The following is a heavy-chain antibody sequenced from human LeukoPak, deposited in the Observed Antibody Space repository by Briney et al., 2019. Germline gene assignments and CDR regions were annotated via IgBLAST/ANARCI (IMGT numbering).Heavy chain of an antibody. CDR3: ARDGHGVPLDY. V-gene: IGHV3-66*02. Sequence: PGGSLRLSCAASGFTISTKYMSWVRQAPGKGLEWVSVIKSGTDTRYADSVKGRFTISRDNSKNTLYLQMNSLRAEDTALYYCARDGHGVPLDYWGQGTLVTVSP. J-gene: IGHJ4*02. D-gene: IGHD4-17*01. CDR2: IKSGTDT. CDR1: GFTISTKY.